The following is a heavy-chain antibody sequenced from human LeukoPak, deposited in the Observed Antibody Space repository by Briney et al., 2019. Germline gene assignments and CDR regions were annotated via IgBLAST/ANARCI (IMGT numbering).Heavy chain of an antibody. CDR2: IYYSGST. D-gene: IGHD3-22*01. CDR1: GGSISSYY. J-gene: IGHJ2*01. V-gene: IGHV4-59*01. CDR3: ARVRRLYYYDSSGYWYFDL. Sequence: PSETLSLTCTVSGGSISSYYWSWIRQPPGKGLEWIGYIYYSGSTNYNPSLKSRVTISVDTSKNQFSLKLSSVIAADTAVYYCARVRRLYYYDSSGYWYFDLWGRGTLVTVSS.